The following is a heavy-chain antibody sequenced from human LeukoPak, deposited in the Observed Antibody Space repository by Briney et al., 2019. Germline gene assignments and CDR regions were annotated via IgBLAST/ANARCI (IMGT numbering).Heavy chain of an antibody. Sequence: GGSLRLSCAASGFTFSSYSMNWVRQAPGKGLEWVSSISSSSSYIYYADSVKGRFTISRDNAKSSLYLQMNSLRAEDTAVYYCASRPEYNWNDGSFDYWGQGTLVTVSS. CDR2: ISSSSSYI. J-gene: IGHJ4*02. CDR3: ASRPEYNWNDGSFDY. D-gene: IGHD1-1*01. CDR1: GFTFSSYS. V-gene: IGHV3-21*01.